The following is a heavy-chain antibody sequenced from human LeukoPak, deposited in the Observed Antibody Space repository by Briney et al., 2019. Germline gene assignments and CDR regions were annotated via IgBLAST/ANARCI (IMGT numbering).Heavy chain of an antibody. V-gene: IGHV3-21*01. Sequence: PGRSLRLSCAASGFTFSSYSMNWVRQAPGKGLEWVSSISSSSSYIYYADSVKGRFTISRDNAKNSLYLQMNSLRAEDTAVYYCARDSSSSGGAFDIWGQGTMVTVSS. D-gene: IGHD6-13*01. J-gene: IGHJ3*02. CDR2: ISSSSSYI. CDR3: ARDSSSSGGAFDI. CDR1: GFTFSSYS.